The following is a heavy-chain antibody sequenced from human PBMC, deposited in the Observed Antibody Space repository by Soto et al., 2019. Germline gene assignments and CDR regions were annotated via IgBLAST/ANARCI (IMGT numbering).Heavy chain of an antibody. D-gene: IGHD2-15*01. CDR3: ARDLIVVVAATPYYYYYGMDV. Sequence: QVQLVQSGAEVKKPGASVKVSCKASGYTFTGYYMHWVRQAPGQGLEWMGWINPNSGGTNYAQKFQGRVTMTRDTSISTAYMELSRLRSDDTAVYYCARDLIVVVAATPYYYYYGMDVWGQGTTVTVSS. J-gene: IGHJ6*02. V-gene: IGHV1-2*02. CDR1: GYTFTGYY. CDR2: INPNSGGT.